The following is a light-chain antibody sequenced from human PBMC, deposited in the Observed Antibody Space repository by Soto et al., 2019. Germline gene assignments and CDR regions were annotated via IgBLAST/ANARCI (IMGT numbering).Light chain of an antibody. J-gene: IGLJ2*01. CDR1: SSDVGGYNY. CDR3: SSYAASNNLGV. V-gene: IGLV2-8*01. CDR2: EVS. Sequence: QSALTQPPSAYGSTRQSVTISCIGTSSDVGGYNYVSWYQQHPGKAPKLMIYEVSKRPSGVPDRFSGSKSGNTASLTVSGLQAEDEADYYCSSYAASNNLGVFGGGTKLTVL.